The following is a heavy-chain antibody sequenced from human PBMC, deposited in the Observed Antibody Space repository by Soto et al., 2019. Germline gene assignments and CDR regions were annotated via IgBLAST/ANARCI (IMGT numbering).Heavy chain of an antibody. CDR2: IYPGDSDT. D-gene: IGHD2-21*02. CDR1: GYSFTSYW. Sequence: GESLKISCKGSGYSFTSYWIGWVRQMPGKGLGWMGIIYPGDSDTRYSPSFQGQVTISADKSISTAYLQWSSLKASDTAMYYCARISRYCGGDCYAPGWFDPWGQGTLVTVSS. CDR3: ARISRYCGGDCYAPGWFDP. J-gene: IGHJ5*02. V-gene: IGHV5-51*01.